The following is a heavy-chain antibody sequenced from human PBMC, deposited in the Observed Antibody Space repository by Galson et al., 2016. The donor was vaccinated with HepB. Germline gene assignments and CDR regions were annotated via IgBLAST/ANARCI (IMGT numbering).Heavy chain of an antibody. CDR2: VRASGNGGST. D-gene: IGHD2/OR15-2a*01. CDR1: GFTSSNYD. CDR3: ARDFFSPTGALDI. Sequence: SLRLSCAASGFTSSNYDMSWVRQAPGKGLQWVSVVRASGNGGSTHYADSVKGRFNISRDNAKNSLNLQMNSLRAEDTAVYYCARDFFSPTGALDIWGQGTMVTVSS. V-gene: IGHV3-23*01. J-gene: IGHJ3*02.